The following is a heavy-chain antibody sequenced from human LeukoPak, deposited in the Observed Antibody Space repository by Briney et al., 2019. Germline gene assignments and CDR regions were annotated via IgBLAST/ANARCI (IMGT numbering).Heavy chain of an antibody. CDR1: GGSISSSSYY. CDR2: IYYSGST. Sequence: KPSETLSLTCTVSGGSISSSSYYWSWIRQPPGKGLEWIGYIYYSGSTYYNPSLKSRVTISVDTSKNQFSLKLSSVTAADTAVYYCARGYCSSTSCYFDYWGQGTLVTVSS. J-gene: IGHJ4*02. CDR3: ARGYCSSTSCYFDY. D-gene: IGHD2-2*01. V-gene: IGHV4-30-4*08.